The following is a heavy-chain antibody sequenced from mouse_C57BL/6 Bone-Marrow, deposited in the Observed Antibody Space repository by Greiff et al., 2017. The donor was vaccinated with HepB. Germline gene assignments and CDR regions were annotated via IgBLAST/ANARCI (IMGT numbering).Heavy chain of an antibody. Sequence: QQPGAELVKPGASVKLSCKASGYTFTSYWITWVKQRPGQGLEWIGDIYPGSGSTNYNEKFKSKATLTVDTSSSTAYMQLSSLTSEDSAVYYCARYYYGSSLWYFDVWGTGTTVTVSS. D-gene: IGHD1-1*01. CDR1: GYTFTSYW. V-gene: IGHV1-55*01. CDR2: IYPGSGST. J-gene: IGHJ1*03. CDR3: ARYYYGSSLWYFDV.